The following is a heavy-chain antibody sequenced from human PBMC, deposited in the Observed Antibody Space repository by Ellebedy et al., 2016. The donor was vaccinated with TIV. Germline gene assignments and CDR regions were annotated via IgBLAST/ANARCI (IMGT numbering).Heavy chain of an antibody. CDR1: GFTFSTYA. J-gene: IGHJ4*02. Sequence: PGGSLRLSCAASGFTFSTYAMSWVRQAPGKGLEWVSSISGSGDATYYADPVTGRFNISRDNSKNTLYLQMNSLRAEDTAVYYCANRKTRSFDYWGQGTLLTVSS. V-gene: IGHV3-23*01. CDR2: ISGSGDAT. D-gene: IGHD1-14*01. CDR3: ANRKTRSFDY.